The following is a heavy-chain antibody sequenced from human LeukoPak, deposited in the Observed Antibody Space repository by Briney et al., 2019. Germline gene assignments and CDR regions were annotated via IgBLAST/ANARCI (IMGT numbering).Heavy chain of an antibody. D-gene: IGHD6-13*01. CDR1: GGSFSGYY. CDR2: INHSGST. V-gene: IGHV4-34*01. Sequence: SETLSLTCAVYGGSFSGYYWSWIRQPPGKGLEWIGEINHSGSTNYNPSLKSRVTISVDTSKNQFSLKLSSVTAADTAVYYCARVVGDSSSWYYYYYYYMDVWGKGTTVTVSS. CDR3: ARVVGDSSSWYYYYYYYMDV. J-gene: IGHJ6*03.